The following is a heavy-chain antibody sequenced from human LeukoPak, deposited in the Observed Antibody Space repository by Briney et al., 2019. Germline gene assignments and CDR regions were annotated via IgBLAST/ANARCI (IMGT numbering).Heavy chain of an antibody. Sequence: GASVKVSCKASGYTFTSYGISWVRQAPGQGLERMGWISAYNGNTNYAQKLQGRVTMTTDTSTSTAYMELRSLRSDDTAVYYCARDLWAGYCSSTSCYEDDYWGQGTLVAVSS. J-gene: IGHJ4*02. CDR3: ARDLWAGYCSSTSCYEDDY. V-gene: IGHV1-18*04. CDR1: GYTFTSYG. CDR2: ISAYNGNT. D-gene: IGHD2-2*03.